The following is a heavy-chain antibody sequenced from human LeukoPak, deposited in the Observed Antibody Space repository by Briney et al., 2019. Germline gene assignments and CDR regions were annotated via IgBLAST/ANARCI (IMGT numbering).Heavy chain of an antibody. D-gene: IGHD3-3*01. Sequence: GGSLRLSCAASGFTFSSYGMHWVRQAPGKGLEWVAVISYDGSNKYYADSAKGRFTISRDNSKSTLYLQMNSLRTEDTAVYYCAKDRDKFWSGSQVWGQGTLVTVSS. CDR3: AKDRDKFWSGSQV. J-gene: IGHJ4*02. CDR2: ISYDGSNK. CDR1: GFTFSSYG. V-gene: IGHV3-30*18.